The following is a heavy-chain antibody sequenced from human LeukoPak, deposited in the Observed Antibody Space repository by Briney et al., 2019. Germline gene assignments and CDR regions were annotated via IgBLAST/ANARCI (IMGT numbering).Heavy chain of an antibody. D-gene: IGHD3-22*01. Sequence: GGSLRLSCAASGFTFSNYAMSWVRQAPGKGLEWVSVIYSGGNTYYADSVKGRFTISRDTSKNTLYLQMNSLRAEDTAVYYCASRNYYDSSGYYYYYFDYWGQGILVTVSS. CDR1: GFTFSNYA. CDR2: IYSGGNT. V-gene: IGHV3-23*03. J-gene: IGHJ4*02. CDR3: ASRNYYDSSGYYYYYFDY.